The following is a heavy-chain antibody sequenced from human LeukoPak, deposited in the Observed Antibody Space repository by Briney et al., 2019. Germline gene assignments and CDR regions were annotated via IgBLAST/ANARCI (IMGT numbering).Heavy chain of an antibody. J-gene: IGHJ4*02. Sequence: GGSLRLSCAASGFTFSSHHFHWVRQAPGKGLEWVSSISSDSSSFKYYAHSVQGRFTISRDNARNSMYLQMNSLRAEDTAVYYCAKGLGPITMTVVVTNVSWGQGTLVTVSS. CDR2: ISSDSSSFK. D-gene: IGHD3-22*01. CDR3: AKGLGPITMTVVVTNVS. CDR1: GFTFSSHH. V-gene: IGHV3-21*04.